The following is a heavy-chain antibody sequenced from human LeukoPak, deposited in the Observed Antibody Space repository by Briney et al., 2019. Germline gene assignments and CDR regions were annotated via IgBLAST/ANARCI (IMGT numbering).Heavy chain of an antibody. D-gene: IGHD1-20*01. CDR1: GGTFSSYA. Sequence: ASVKVSCKASGGTFSSYAISWVRQAPGQGLEWMGRIIPILGIANYAQKFQGRVTITADKSTSTAYMELSSLRSEDTAVYYCATKFGDITGTTSNWFDPWGQGTLVSVSS. CDR3: ATKFGDITGTTSNWFDP. J-gene: IGHJ5*02. V-gene: IGHV1-69*04. CDR2: IIPILGIA.